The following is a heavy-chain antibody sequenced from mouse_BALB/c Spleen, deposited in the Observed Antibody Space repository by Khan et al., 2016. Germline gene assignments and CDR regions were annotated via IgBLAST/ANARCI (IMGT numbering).Heavy chain of an antibody. D-gene: IGHD1-1*01. CDR1: GFTFNTYA. J-gene: IGHJ3*01. V-gene: IGHV10-1*02. CDR2: IRSKSNNYAT. Sequence: EVQLVESGGGLVQPKGSLKLSCAASGFTFNTYAMNWVRQAPGKGLEWVARIRSKSNNYATYYADSVKDRFTISRDDSQSMLYLQMNNLKTEDTAMYYCVSPLLRSWFAYWGQGTLVTVSA. CDR3: VSPLLRSWFAY.